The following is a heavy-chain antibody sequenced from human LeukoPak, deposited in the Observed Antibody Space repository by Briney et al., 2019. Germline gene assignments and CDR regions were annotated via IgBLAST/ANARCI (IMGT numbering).Heavy chain of an antibody. CDR2: IYYSGST. CDR1: GGSFSGYY. CDR3: ARSPDREYYDYVWGSYRPHAFDI. V-gene: IGHV4-34*01. D-gene: IGHD3-16*02. J-gene: IGHJ3*02. Sequence: SETLSLTCAVYGGSFSGYYWSWIRQPPGKGLEWIGGIYYSGSTYYNPSLKSGGTILVDTSKNQCSLRLRCVRAADTAGYYCARSPDREYYDYVWGSYRPHAFDIWGHGTMVTVSS.